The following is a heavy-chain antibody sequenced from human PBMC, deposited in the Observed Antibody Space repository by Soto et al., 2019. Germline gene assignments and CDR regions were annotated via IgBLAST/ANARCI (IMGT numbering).Heavy chain of an antibody. Sequence: EVHLVESGGGSVQPGRSLRLSCAASGFTFHDYAMHWVRQAPGKGLEWVSGISWNGESIDYADSVRGRFTISRDNAKNSLYLQMNSLRAEDTALYYCAAARLDYYYGMDVWGPGATVTVSS. CDR1: GFTFHDYA. CDR3: AAARLDYYYGMDV. V-gene: IGHV3-9*01. J-gene: IGHJ6*02. CDR2: ISWNGESI. D-gene: IGHD6-6*01.